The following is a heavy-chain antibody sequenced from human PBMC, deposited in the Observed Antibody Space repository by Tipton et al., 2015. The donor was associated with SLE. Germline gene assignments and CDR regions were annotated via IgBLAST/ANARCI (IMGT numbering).Heavy chain of an antibody. D-gene: IGHD6-13*01. CDR1: GFTFSNAW. V-gene: IGHV3-15*01. CDR3: TTDLAAAGQEDAFDI. Sequence: SLRLSCAASGFTFSNAWMSWVCQAPGKGLEWVGRIKSKTDGGTTDYAAPVKGRFTISRDDSKNTLYLQMNSLKTEDTAVYYCTTDLAAAGQEDAFDIWGQGTMVTVSS. J-gene: IGHJ3*02. CDR2: IKSKTDGGTT.